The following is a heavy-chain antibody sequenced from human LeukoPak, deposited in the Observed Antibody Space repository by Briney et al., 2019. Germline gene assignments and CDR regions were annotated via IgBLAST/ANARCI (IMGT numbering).Heavy chain of an antibody. CDR1: GGSFSGYY. J-gene: IGHJ4*02. V-gene: IGHV4-34*01. D-gene: IGHD6-6*01. CDR2: INHSGST. Sequence: SETLSLTCAVYGGSFSGYYWSWIRQPPGKGLEWIGEINHSGSTNYNPSLKSRVTISVDTSKNQFSLKLSSVTAADTAVYYCARGYGSSRFDYWGQGTLVTVSS. CDR3: ARGYGSSRFDY.